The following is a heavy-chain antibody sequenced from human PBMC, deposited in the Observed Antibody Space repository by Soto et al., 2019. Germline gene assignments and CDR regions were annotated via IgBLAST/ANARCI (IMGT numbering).Heavy chain of an antibody. D-gene: IGHD3-22*01. V-gene: IGHV3-48*02. J-gene: IGHJ6*02. Sequence: PGGSLRLSCTPSGFIFSDYSMNWVRQAPGKGLEWISYITTTSSTMYYADSVKGRFTISRDNAKNSLYLQMNSLRDEDTAVYYCARDSSGRQYHGMDVWGQGTTVTVSS. CDR3: ARDSSGRQYHGMDV. CDR2: ITTTSSTM. CDR1: GFIFSDYS.